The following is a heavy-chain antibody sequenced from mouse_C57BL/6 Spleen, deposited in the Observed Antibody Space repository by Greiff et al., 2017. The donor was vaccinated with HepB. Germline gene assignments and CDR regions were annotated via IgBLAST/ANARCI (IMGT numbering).Heavy chain of an antibody. V-gene: IGHV3-6*01. J-gene: IGHJ1*03. Sequence: EVKLVESGPGLVKPSQSLSLTCSVTGYSITSGYYWNWIRQFPGNKLQWMGYISYDGSNNYNPSLKNRISITRDTSKNQFFLKLNSVTTEDTATYYCARVYDGYYPSYFDVWGTGTTVTVSS. CDR3: ARVYDGYYPSYFDV. D-gene: IGHD2-3*01. CDR1: GYSITSGYY. CDR2: ISYDGSN.